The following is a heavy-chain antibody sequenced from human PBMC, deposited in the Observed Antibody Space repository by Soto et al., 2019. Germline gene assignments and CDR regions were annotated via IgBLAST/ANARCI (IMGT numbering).Heavy chain of an antibody. CDR2: ISYDGSNK. Sequence: GGSLRLSCAASGFTFSSYGMHWVRQAPGKGLEWVAVISYDGSNKYYADSVKGRFTISRDNSKNTLYLQMNSLRAEDTAVYYCAKGPDYDFWSGYYTDSWFDPWGQGTLVTVSS. J-gene: IGHJ5*02. CDR3: AKGPDYDFWSGYYTDSWFDP. V-gene: IGHV3-30*18. D-gene: IGHD3-3*01. CDR1: GFTFSSYG.